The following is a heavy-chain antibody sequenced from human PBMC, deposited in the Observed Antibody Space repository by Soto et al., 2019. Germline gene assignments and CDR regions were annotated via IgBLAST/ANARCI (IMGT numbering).Heavy chain of an antibody. CDR2: INPSGGST. CDR1: GYTVSSYY. J-gene: IGHJ6*02. Sequence: QVQLLQSGAEVKKPGASVKVSCKAVGYTVSSYYVHWVRQAPGQGLEWMGVINPSGGSTSYAQKFQGRLNMTRDRSAGTMSMELTSLTTDDTGVYYCAKEIGAAGRYFGSDVWGQGTTVTVSS. V-gene: IGHV1-46*01. CDR3: AKEIGAAGRYFGSDV. D-gene: IGHD6-19*01.